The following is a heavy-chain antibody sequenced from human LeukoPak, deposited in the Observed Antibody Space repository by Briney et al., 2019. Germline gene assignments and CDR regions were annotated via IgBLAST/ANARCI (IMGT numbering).Heavy chain of an antibody. Sequence: GGSLRLSCAASGFTFSSYDMHWVRQATGKGLEWVSSISSSSSYIYYADSVKGRFTISRDNSKNTLYLQMNSLRAEDTAVYYCAKVDTAMGHFDYWGQGTLVTVSS. V-gene: IGHV3-21*04. CDR3: AKVDTAMGHFDY. D-gene: IGHD5-18*01. CDR1: GFTFSSYD. CDR2: ISSSSSYI. J-gene: IGHJ4*02.